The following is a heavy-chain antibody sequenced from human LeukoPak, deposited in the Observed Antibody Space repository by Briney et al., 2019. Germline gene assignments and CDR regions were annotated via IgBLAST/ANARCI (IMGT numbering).Heavy chain of an antibody. V-gene: IGHV1-8*01. CDR2: MNPNSGNT. CDR3: AYLGYSSGWNYLY. D-gene: IGHD6-19*01. CDR1: GYTFTSYD. Sequence: ASVTVSCKASGYTFTSYDINWVRQATGQGLEWMGWMNPNSGNTGYAQKFQGRVTMTRNTSISTAYMELSSLRSEDTAVYYCAYLGYSSGWNYLYWGQGTLVTVSS. J-gene: IGHJ4*02.